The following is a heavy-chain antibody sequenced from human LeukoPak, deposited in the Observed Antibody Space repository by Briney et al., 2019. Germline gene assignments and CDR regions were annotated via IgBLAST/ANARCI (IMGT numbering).Heavy chain of an antibody. D-gene: IGHD4-17*01. CDR2: IYTSGST. CDR1: GGSISSGSYY. CDR3: ARFYFRRLPGSWFDP. V-gene: IGHV4-61*02. J-gene: IGHJ5*02. Sequence: PSQTLSLTCTVSGGSISSGSYYWSWIRQPAGKGPEWIGRIYTSGSTNYNPSLKSRVTISVDTSKNQFSLKLSSVTAADTAVYYCARFYFRRLPGSWFDPWGQGTLATVSS.